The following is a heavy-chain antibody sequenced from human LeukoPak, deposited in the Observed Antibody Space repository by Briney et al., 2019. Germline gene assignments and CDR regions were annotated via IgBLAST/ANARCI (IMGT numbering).Heavy chain of an antibody. Sequence: SVKVSCKASGGTFSSYAISWVRQAPGQGLEWMGGIIPIFGTANYAQKFQGRVTITADESTSTAYMELSSLRSEDTAVYYCARVIAYCGGDCYEDYWGQGTLVTVSS. CDR1: GGTFSSYA. D-gene: IGHD2-21*02. CDR3: ARVIAYCGGDCYEDY. J-gene: IGHJ4*02. V-gene: IGHV1-69*13. CDR2: IIPIFGTA.